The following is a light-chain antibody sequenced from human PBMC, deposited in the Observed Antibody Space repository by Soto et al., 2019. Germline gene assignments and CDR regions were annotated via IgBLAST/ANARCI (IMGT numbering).Light chain of an antibody. CDR3: QQYGTTPPP. Sequence: EIVLTQSPGTLSLSPGERATLSCRASQSVRSNYLAWYQQRPGQAPRLLIFGASRRATGIPDRFSGSGSGTDFTLTISRLEPEDFAVYYCQQYGTTPPPFGQGTRLEIK. J-gene: IGKJ5*01. CDR2: GAS. CDR1: QSVRSNY. V-gene: IGKV3-20*01.